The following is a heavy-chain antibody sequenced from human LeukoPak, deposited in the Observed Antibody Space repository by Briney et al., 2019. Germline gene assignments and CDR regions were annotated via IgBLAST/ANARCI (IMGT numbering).Heavy chain of an antibody. J-gene: IGHJ5*02. CDR2: ISGSGGST. CDR3: ANDYGGNIGGP. CDR1: GFTFSSYA. D-gene: IGHD4-23*01. V-gene: IGHV3-23*01. Sequence: PGGSLRLSCAASGFTFSSYAMSWVRQAPGKGLEWVSAISGSGGSTYYADSMKGRFTISRDNSKNTLYLQMNSLRAEDTAVYYCANDYGGNIGGPWGQGTLVTVSS.